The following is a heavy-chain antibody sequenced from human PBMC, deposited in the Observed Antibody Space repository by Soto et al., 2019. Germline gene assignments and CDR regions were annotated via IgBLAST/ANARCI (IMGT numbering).Heavy chain of an antibody. CDR3: LTDAGSSQWFTVN. CDR1: GFTFTSYA. CDR2: ITGGGDNT. J-gene: IGHJ4*02. V-gene: IGHV3-23*01. Sequence: EGQLLESGGDLVQPGGSLRLSCAASGFTFTSYAMSWIRQAPGKGLEWFSAITGGGDNTYYAASVKGRFTILRDNSKNTLYMQMNSLRAKDTAFYYCLTDAGSSQWFTVNWGQGTLVIVSS. D-gene: IGHD3-10*01.